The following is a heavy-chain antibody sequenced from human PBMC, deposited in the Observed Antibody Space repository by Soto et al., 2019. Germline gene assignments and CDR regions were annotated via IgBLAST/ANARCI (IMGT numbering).Heavy chain of an antibody. Sequence: SLRLSCAASGFNFNSYTINWVRQAPGKRLEWLSSISSSGYIFSTDSVRGRFTISRDNAKNSAYLQINSLRAEDTAVYFCARDCSGGSCYPGMDVWGQGATVTVSS. D-gene: IGHD2-15*01. CDR2: ISSSGYI. J-gene: IGHJ6*02. V-gene: IGHV3-21*01. CDR3: ARDCSGGSCYPGMDV. CDR1: GFNFNSYT.